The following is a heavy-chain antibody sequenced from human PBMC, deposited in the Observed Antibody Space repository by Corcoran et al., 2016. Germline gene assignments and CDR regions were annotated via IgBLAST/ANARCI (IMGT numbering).Heavy chain of an antibody. V-gene: IGHV1-3*01. Sequence: QVQLVQSGAEVKKPGASVKVSCKASGYTFTSYAMHWVRQAPGHRLEWMGWINAGNGTTKYSQKFQGRVTITRDTSACTAYMELSSLRSEDTAVYYCARVVVRGLGLPGYWGQGTLVTVSS. D-gene: IGHD2-15*01. CDR2: INAGNGTT. J-gene: IGHJ4*02. CDR3: ARVVVRGLGLPGY. CDR1: GYTFTSYA.